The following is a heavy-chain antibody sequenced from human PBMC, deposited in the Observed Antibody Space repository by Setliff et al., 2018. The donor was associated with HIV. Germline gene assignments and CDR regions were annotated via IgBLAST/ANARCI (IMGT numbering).Heavy chain of an antibody. D-gene: IGHD3-22*01. CDR1: GGSISSFSYY. Sequence: PSETLSLTCTVSGGSISSFSYYWGWIRQPPGKGPEWIGSIFHTGNTYYNPSRKTRVTISVQTSKNQFSLKLSSVTAADTAVYYCARVPSYYYDSSGYPLGSFDIWGQGTMVTVSS. J-gene: IGHJ3*02. V-gene: IGHV4-39*07. CDR3: ARVPSYYYDSSGYPLGSFDI. CDR2: IFHTGNT.